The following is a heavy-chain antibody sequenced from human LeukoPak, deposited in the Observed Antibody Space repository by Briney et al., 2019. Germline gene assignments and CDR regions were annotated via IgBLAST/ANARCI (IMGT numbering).Heavy chain of an antibody. J-gene: IGHJ5*02. Sequence: GGSLRLSCTASGFTFSSYSMTWVRQAPGKGLEWVSSISPGSSHTYYADSVKGRFTISRDNARNLLYLQMNSLRAEDTAVYYCARVEEAAAFDPWGQGTLVTVSS. D-gene: IGHD2-15*01. CDR1: GFTFSSYS. CDR3: ARVEEAAAFDP. V-gene: IGHV3-21*01. CDR2: ISPGSSHT.